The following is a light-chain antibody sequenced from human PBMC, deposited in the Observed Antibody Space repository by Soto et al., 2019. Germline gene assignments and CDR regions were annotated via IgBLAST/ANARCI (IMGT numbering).Light chain of an antibody. CDR3: QQSFIPPCT. CDR2: AAS. Sequence: DIQLTQSPSSLSASVGDRVTITCRASQGISDYLNWYQQKPGTAPKLLIFAASTLQSGVPSRFSGTAPGTGFTLTISSLQPRDLASGSCQQSFIPPCTFGKGTQEEI. J-gene: IGKJ1*01. V-gene: IGKV1-39*01. CDR1: QGISDY.